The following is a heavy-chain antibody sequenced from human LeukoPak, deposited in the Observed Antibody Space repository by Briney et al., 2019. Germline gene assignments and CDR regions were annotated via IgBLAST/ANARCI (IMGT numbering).Heavy chain of an antibody. CDR2: IIPIFGTA. D-gene: IGHD4-17*01. V-gene: IGHV1-69*13. CDR3: ARGTVTTWNYYYGMDV. Sequence: GASVTVSCTASGGTFSSYAISWVRQAPGQGLEWMGGIIPIFGTANYARKFQGRVTITADESTSTAYMELSSLRSEDTAVYYCARGTVTTWNYYYGMDVWGQGTTVTVSS. CDR1: GGTFSSYA. J-gene: IGHJ6*02.